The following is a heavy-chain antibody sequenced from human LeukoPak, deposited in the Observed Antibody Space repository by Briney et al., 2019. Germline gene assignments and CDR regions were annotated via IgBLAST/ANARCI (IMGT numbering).Heavy chain of an antibody. V-gene: IGHV4-39*03. D-gene: IGHD6-13*01. CDR2: IYYSGST. CDR1: GGSISSSSYY. CDR3: SNGWYSLEY. J-gene: IGHJ4*02. Sequence: SETLSLTCTVSGGSISSSSYYWGWIRQPPGKGLEWIGSIYYSGSTYYNPSLKSRVTISVDTSKNQFSLRLNSVTAADTAVYCVSNGWYSLEYWGQGTLVTVSS.